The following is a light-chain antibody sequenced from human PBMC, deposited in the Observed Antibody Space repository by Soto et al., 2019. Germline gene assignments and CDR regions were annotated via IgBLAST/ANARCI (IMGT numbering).Light chain of an antibody. CDR2: EVS. V-gene: IGLV2-8*01. CDR3: ISHAGSNSPYV. CDR1: SSDVGGYNY. Sequence: QSALTQPPSASGSPGQSVTISCTGTSSDVGGYNYVSWYRQHPGKAPKLMIYEVSKRPSGVPDRFSGSKSGNTASLTVSGLQAEDEADYFCISHAGSNSPYVFGTGTKVTVL. J-gene: IGLJ1*01.